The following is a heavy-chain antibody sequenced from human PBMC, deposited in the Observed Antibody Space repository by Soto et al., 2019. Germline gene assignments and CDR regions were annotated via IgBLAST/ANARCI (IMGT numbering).Heavy chain of an antibody. J-gene: IGHJ3*02. V-gene: IGHV4-31*03. D-gene: IGHD3-9*01. CDR2: MSYTGST. CDR1: GGSIKAGGFY. CDR3: ARETLDYDLLTHSSSDDAFDI. Sequence: QMQLQQSGPGLVEPSQTLSLTCTVSGGSIKAGGFYWSWIRQHPGRGLEWIGFMSYTGSTYSNPSIQSRVTISVDTSKNQFSLNLTSVTAADTAVYYCARETLDYDLLTHSSSDDAFDIWGQGTLVSVSS.